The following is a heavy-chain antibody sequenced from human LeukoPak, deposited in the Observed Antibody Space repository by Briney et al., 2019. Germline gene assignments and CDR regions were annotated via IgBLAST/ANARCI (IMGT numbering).Heavy chain of an antibody. V-gene: IGHV5-51*01. D-gene: IGHD4-17*01. J-gene: IGHJ4*02. CDR2: IYPGDSDT. CDR3: ARTEWGTTVTYFDD. Sequence: PRESLKISCKGSGYTFANSWIGWVRQMPGKGLEWVGIIYPGDSDTRYSPSFEGQVTISADKSINTAYLQWSSLKASDTAMYYCARTEWGTTVTYFDDWGQGTLVTVSS. CDR1: GYTFANSW.